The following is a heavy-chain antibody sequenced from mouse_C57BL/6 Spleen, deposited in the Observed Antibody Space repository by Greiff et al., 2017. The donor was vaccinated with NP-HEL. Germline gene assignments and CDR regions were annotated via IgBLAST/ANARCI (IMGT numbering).Heavy chain of an antibody. CDR1: GYTFTSYW. Sequence: QVQLQQPGAELVKPGASVKLSCKASGYTFTSYWMHWVKQRPGRGLEWIGRIDPNSGGTKYNEKFKSKATLTVDKPSSPAYMQLSSLTSEDAAVYYCARGTTVVERAWFAYWGQGTLVTVSA. J-gene: IGHJ3*01. CDR2: IDPNSGGT. V-gene: IGHV1-72*01. CDR3: ARGTTVVERAWFAY. D-gene: IGHD1-1*01.